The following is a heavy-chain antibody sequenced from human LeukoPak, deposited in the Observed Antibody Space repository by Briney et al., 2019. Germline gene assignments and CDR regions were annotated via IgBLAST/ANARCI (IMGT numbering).Heavy chain of an antibody. V-gene: IGHV4-59*01. CDR2: IYYSGST. CDR1: GGSISSYY. Sequence: PSETLSLTCTVSGGSISSYYWSWIRQPPGKGLEWIGYIYYSGSTNYNPSLKSRVTISVDTSKNQFSLKLSSVTAADTAVYYCARSWIQLNDAFDIWGQGTMVTVSS. D-gene: IGHD5-18*01. J-gene: IGHJ3*02. CDR3: ARSWIQLNDAFDI.